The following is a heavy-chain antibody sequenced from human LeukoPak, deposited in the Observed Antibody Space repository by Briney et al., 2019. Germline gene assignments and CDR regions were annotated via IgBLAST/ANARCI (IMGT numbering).Heavy chain of an antibody. CDR1: GGSISSHY. CDR3: ARGGGGYYENWFDP. Sequence: SGTLSLTCTVSGGSISSHYWSWIRQPPGKGLEWIGYIYYSGSTNYNPSLKSRVTISVDTSKNQFSLKLSSVTAADTAVYYCARGGGGYYENWFDPWGQGTLVTVSS. CDR2: IYYSGST. V-gene: IGHV4-59*11. D-gene: IGHD3-22*01. J-gene: IGHJ5*02.